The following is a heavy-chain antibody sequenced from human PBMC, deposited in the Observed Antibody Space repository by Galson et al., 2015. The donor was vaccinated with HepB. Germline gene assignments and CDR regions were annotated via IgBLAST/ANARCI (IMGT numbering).Heavy chain of an antibody. J-gene: IGHJ4*02. CDR3: ARGRYYYGSGSYML. V-gene: IGHV4-39*07. D-gene: IGHD3-10*01. CDR1: GGSISSSSYY. Sequence: ETLSLTCTVSGGSISSSSYYWGWIRQPPGKGLEWIGEINHSGSTNYNPSLKSRVTISVDTSKNQFSLKLSSVTAADTAVYYCARGRYYYGSGSYMLWGQGTLVTV. CDR2: INHSGST.